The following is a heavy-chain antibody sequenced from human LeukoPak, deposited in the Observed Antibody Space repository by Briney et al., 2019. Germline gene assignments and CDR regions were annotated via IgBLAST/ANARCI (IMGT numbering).Heavy chain of an antibody. CDR2: ISTYNGNT. CDR1: GYTFTSFG. J-gene: IGHJ4*02. D-gene: IGHD4-17*01. Sequence: GASVKVSCKAPGYTFTSFGISWVRQAPGQGLEWTGCISTYNGNTNYAQKLQGRVTMTTDTSTSTAYMELRSLRSDDTAVYYCARALAGGDYVSPDYWGQGTLVTVSS. CDR3: ARALAGGDYVSPDY. V-gene: IGHV1-18*01.